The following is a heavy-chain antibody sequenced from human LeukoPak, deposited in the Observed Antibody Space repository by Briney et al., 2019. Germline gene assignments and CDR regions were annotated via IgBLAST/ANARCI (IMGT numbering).Heavy chain of an antibody. CDR2: ISSSGSTI. J-gene: IGHJ4*02. V-gene: IGHV3-48*03. D-gene: IGHD3-10*01. CDR3: ARLDYYGSGSYFDY. CDR1: GFTFSSYE. Sequence: GGSLRLSCAASGFTFSSYEMNWVRQAPGKGLEWVSYISSSGSTIYYADSVKGRFTISRDNARNSLYLQMNSLRAEDTAAYYCARLDYYGSGSYFDYWGQGTLVTVSS.